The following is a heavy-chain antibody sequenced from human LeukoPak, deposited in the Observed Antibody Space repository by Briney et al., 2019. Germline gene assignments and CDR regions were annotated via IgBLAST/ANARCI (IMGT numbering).Heavy chain of an antibody. CDR3: ARESSSSSSHSFDY. J-gene: IGHJ4*02. Sequence: ASVKVSCKASGYTFTGYAMLWVRQAPGQRLEWMGWINAGNGNTKYSQKFQGRVTITRDTSASTAYMELSSLRSEDTAVYYCARESSSSSSHSFDYWGQGTLVTVSS. CDR2: INAGNGNT. V-gene: IGHV1-3*01. CDR1: GYTFTGYA. D-gene: IGHD6-6*01.